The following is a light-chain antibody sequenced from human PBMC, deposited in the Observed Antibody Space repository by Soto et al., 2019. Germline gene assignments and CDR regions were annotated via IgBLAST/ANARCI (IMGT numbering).Light chain of an antibody. CDR2: DAS. V-gene: IGKV3-11*01. Sequence: EIVLTQSPATLSLSPGERATLSCRASQSVGIYLGWYQQRPGQAPRLLIYDASKRAAGIPARFSGSGSGTDFTLTINSLEPEDFAVYYCQHRSTWPRAFGQGTRLXIK. CDR1: QSVGIY. CDR3: QHRSTWPRA. J-gene: IGKJ5*01.